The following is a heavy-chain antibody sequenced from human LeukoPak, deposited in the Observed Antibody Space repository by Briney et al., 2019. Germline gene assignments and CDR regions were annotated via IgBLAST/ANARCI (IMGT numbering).Heavy chain of an antibody. Sequence: GGSLRLSCAASGFTFSSYAMSWVRQAPGKGLEWVSAISGSGGSTYYADSVKGRFTISRDNSKNTLYLQMNSLRAEDTAVYYCAKQDLGYCSRTSCYNYVYWGQGTLVTVSS. D-gene: IGHD2-2*02. J-gene: IGHJ4*02. V-gene: IGHV3-23*01. CDR3: AKQDLGYCSRTSCYNYVY. CDR1: GFTFSSYA. CDR2: ISGSGGST.